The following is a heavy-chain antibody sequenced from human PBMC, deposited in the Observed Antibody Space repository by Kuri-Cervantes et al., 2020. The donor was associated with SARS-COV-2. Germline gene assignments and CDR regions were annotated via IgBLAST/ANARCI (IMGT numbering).Heavy chain of an antibody. CDR1: GGTFSSYA. V-gene: IGHV1-69*05. CDR3: ARGPRITGTTGCWFDP. CDR2: IIPIFGTA. Sequence: SVKVSCKASGGTFSSYAISWVRQAPGQGLEWMGGIIPIFGTANYAQKFQGRVTITTDESTSTAYMELSRLRSDDTAVYYCARGPRITGTTGCWFDPWGQGTLVTVSS. J-gene: IGHJ5*02. D-gene: IGHD1-7*01.